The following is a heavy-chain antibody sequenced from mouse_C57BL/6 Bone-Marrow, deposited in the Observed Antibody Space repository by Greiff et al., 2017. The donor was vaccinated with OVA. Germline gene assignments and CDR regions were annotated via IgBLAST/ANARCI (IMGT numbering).Heavy chain of an antibody. D-gene: IGHD2-4*01. CDR3: ARVFDYDGDFDY. J-gene: IGHJ2*01. V-gene: IGHV1-50*01. CDR2: IDPSDSYT. CDR1: GYTFPSYW. Sequence: VQLQQPGAELVKPGASVKLSCKASGYTFPSYWMQWVKQRPGQGLEWIGEIDPSDSYTNYNQKFKGKATLTVDTSSSTAYMQLSSLTSEDSAVYYCARVFDYDGDFDYWGQGTTLTVSS.